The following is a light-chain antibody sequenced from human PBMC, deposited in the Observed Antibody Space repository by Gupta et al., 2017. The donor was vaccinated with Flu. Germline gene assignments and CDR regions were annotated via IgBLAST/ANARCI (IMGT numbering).Light chain of an antibody. Sequence: GNNIVSKSVHWYQQKPGQAPVLVVYDDSDRPSGIPERFSGSNSGNTATLTISRVEAGDEADYYCQVWDSSSDHPFVFGTGTKVTVL. CDR2: DDS. J-gene: IGLJ1*01. CDR1: NIVSKS. V-gene: IGLV3-21*02. CDR3: QVWDSSSDHPFV.